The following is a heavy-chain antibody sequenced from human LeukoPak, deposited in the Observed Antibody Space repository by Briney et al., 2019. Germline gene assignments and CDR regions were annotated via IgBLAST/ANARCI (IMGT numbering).Heavy chain of an antibody. CDR2: IDPSDSYT. D-gene: IGHD2-2*01. J-gene: IGHJ5*02. CDR1: GYSFTSYW. Sequence: GESLRISCKCSGYSFTSYWISWVRQMPGKGLEWMGRIDPSDSYTNYSPSFQGHVTISADKSISTAYLQWSSLKASDTAMYYCARRPKGNYCSSASCYYGWFDPWGQGTLVTVSS. V-gene: IGHV5-10-1*01. CDR3: ARRPKGNYCSSASCYYGWFDP.